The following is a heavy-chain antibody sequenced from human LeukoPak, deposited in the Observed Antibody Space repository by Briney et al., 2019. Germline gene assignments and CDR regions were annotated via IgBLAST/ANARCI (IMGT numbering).Heavy chain of an antibody. CDR1: GFTFSSYA. CDR2: ISGTGGST. D-gene: IGHD2/OR15-2a*01. CDR3: AKDLFFISRSYFDS. J-gene: IGHJ4*02. V-gene: IGHV3-23*01. Sequence: GGSLRLSCAASGFTFSSYAMSWVRQAPGKGLEWVSGISGTGGSTHHADSVKGRFTISRDNSKNTLYLQMNGLRAEDTAVFYCAKDLFFISRSYFDSWGQGTLVTVSS.